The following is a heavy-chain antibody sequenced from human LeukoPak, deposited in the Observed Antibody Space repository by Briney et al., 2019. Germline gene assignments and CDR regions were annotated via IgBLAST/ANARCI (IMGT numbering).Heavy chain of an antibody. Sequence: GASVKVSCKVSGYTLTELSMHWVRQAPGKGLEWMGGFDPEDGETIYAQKFQGRVTMTEDTSTDTAYMELSSLRSEDTAVYYCATAVVVVPAAGWCEDYWGQGTLVTVSS. CDR1: GYTLTELS. J-gene: IGHJ4*02. V-gene: IGHV1-24*01. CDR3: ATAVVVVPAAGWCEDY. CDR2: FDPEDGET. D-gene: IGHD2-2*01.